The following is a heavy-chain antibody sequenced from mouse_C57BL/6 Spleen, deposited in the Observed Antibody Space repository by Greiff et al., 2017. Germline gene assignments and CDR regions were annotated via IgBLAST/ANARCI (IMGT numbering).Heavy chain of an antibody. CDR3: ARDDAMDY. Sequence: QVQLQQSGAELVRPGTSVKVSCKASGYAFTNYLIEWVKQRPGQGLERIGVINPGSGGTNYNEKFKGKATLTADKSSSTAYMQLSSLTSEDSAVYFCARDDAMDYWGQGTSVTVSS. J-gene: IGHJ4*01. CDR2: INPGSGGT. V-gene: IGHV1-54*01. CDR1: GYAFTNYL.